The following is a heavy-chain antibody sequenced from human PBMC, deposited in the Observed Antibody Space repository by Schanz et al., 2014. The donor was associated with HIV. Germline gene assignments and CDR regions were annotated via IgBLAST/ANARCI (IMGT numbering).Heavy chain of an antibody. CDR1: GFTSGSYW. CDR2: IKQDGGEK. J-gene: IGHJ4*02. CDR3: AREGTYDYALS. V-gene: IGHV3-7*03. D-gene: IGHD3-16*01. Sequence: EVQLVESGGGLVQPGGSLRLSCVASGFTSGSYWMSWVRQTPGKGLEWVANIKQDGGEKHYVDSVKGRFTISRDNAKNSLYLQMNSLRAEDTALYHCAREGTYDYALSWGQGTLVTVSS.